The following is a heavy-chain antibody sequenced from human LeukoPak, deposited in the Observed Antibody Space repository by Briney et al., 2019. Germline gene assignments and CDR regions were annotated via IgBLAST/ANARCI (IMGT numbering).Heavy chain of an antibody. CDR3: ARGRRKQLLRSYFDY. V-gene: IGHV4-59*12. CDR1: GGSISSYY. J-gene: IGHJ4*02. Sequence: SETLSLTCTVSGGSISSYYWSWIRQPPGKGLEWIGYIYYSGSTNYNPSLKSRVTISVDTSKNQFSLKLSSVTAADTAVYYCARGRRKQLLRSYFDYWGQGTLVTVSS. CDR2: IYYSGST. D-gene: IGHD6-6*01.